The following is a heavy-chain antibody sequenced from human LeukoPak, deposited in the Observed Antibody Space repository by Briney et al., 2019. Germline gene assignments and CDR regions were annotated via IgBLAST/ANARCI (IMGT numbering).Heavy chain of an antibody. V-gene: IGHV3-15*01. J-gene: IGHJ3*02. CDR3: ARQRAGHAFDI. CDR1: GFTFSNAW. CDR2: IRSKTDGGTI. Sequence: PWGSLRLSCAASGFTFSNAWMNWVRQAPGKGLEWVGRIRSKTDGGTIDYAAPVRGRFTISRDDSKNTLYLQMNSLKTEDTAVYYCARQRAGHAFDIWGQGTMVTVSS.